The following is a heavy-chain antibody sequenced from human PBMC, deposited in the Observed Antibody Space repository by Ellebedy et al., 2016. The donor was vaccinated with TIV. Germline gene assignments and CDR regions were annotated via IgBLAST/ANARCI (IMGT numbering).Heavy chain of an antibody. CDR2: IYYSGNT. CDR3: ARERRGGSGSYHNWFDL. CDR1: GGSISSSAYH. J-gene: IGHJ5*02. Sequence: MPSETLSLTCTVSGGSISSSAYHWSWIRQHPGKGLEWLGYIYYSGNTYYNPSLKSSVTISVDTSKNQFSLKLSSVTAADTAVYYCARERRGGSGSYHNWFDLWGQGTLVTVSS. D-gene: IGHD3-10*01. V-gene: IGHV4-31*01.